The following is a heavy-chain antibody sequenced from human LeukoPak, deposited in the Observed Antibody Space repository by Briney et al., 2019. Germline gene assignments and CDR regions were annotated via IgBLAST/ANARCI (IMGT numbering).Heavy chain of an antibody. CDR2: ISGYNGKT. J-gene: IGHJ5*02. D-gene: IGHD3-22*01. CDR3: ARGPYYDSSGYPLPFDP. Sequence: ASVKVSCKASGYTFRSHGLSWVRQAPGQGLEWMGWISGYNGKTNYAQNLQGRVTMTTDTSTSTGYMELMSLRSDDTAVYYCARGPYYDSSGYPLPFDPWGQGTLVTVSS. V-gene: IGHV1-18*01. CDR1: GYTFRSHG.